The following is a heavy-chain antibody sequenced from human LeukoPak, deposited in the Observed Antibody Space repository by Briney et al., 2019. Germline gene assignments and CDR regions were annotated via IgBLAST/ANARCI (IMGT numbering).Heavy chain of an antibody. D-gene: IGHD3-16*01. J-gene: IGHJ4*02. Sequence: PSETLSLTCTVSGGSISSGGYYWSWIRQPPGKGLEWIGYIYHSGSTSYNPSLKSRVTISVDMSKNQFSLKLRSVTAADTAVYYCARDPGLRLFDYWGQGTLVTVSS. V-gene: IGHV4-30-2*01. CDR1: GGSISSGGYY. CDR3: ARDPGLRLFDY. CDR2: IYHSGST.